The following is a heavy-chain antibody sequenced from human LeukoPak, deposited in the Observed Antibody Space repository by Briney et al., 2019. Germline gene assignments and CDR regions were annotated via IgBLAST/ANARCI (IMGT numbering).Heavy chain of an antibody. CDR1: GFTFSNFA. J-gene: IGHJ6*02. D-gene: IGHD5-24*01. V-gene: IGHV3-21*01. Sequence: GGSLRLSCAASGFTFSNFALSWVRQAPGKGLEWVSSISSSSSYIYYADSVKGRFTISRDNAKNSLYLQMNSLRAEDTAVYYCARDGAGRWLQLGMDVWGQGTTVTVSS. CDR2: ISSSSSYI. CDR3: ARDGAGRWLQLGMDV.